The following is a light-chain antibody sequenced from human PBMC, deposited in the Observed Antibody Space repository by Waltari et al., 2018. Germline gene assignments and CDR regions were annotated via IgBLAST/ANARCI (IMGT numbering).Light chain of an antibody. V-gene: IGKV1-27*01. CDR3: QKYNSAPPHT. CDR2: AAS. CDR1: QGISNY. Sequence: DIQMTQSPSSLSASVGDRVTITCRASQGISNYLAWYQQKPGKVPKLLIYAASTLQSGVPARFSGSGAGTDFTLTISSLQPEDVATYYCQKYNSAPPHTFGGGTKVEIK. J-gene: IGKJ4*01.